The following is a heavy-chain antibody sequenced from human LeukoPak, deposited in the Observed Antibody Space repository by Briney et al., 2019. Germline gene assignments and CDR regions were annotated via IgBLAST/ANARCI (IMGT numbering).Heavy chain of an antibody. CDR3: AGSRYPEPQDLNY. CDR1: GFDFNIYE. D-gene: IGHD3-10*01. Sequence: GGSLRLSCAAFGFDFNIYEMNWVRQAPGKGLEWVSYISADGATIYYADSVKGRFTISRDTMKSSLHLQMSSLRAEDTAVYYCAGSRYPEPQDLNYWGQGTLVIVS. J-gene: IGHJ4*02. V-gene: IGHV3-48*03. CDR2: ISADGATI.